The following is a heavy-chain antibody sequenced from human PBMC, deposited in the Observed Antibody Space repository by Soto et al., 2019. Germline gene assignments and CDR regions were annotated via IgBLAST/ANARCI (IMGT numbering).Heavy chain of an antibody. J-gene: IGHJ4*02. CDR1: GFTFSDYS. D-gene: IGHD5-18*01. CDR2: IRAREDTT. CDR3: ARGGYTSYFDY. Sequence: EVQLLESGGGLVQPGGSLRLSCAASGFTFSDYSMTWVRQAPGKGLEWVSTIRAREDTTYFADSVKGRFTISRDNSKKMVYLQMNSLKAEDTAIYCCARGGYTSYFDYWGKGTPVTVSS. V-gene: IGHV3-23*01.